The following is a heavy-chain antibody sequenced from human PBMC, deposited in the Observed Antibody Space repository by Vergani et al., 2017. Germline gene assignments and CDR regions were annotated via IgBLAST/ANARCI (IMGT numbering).Heavy chain of an antibody. D-gene: IGHD3-10*01. CDR2: ISSSSSYI. V-gene: IGHV3-21*01. CDR3: AREGWLGETAYYFDY. Sequence: EVQLVESGGGLVKPGGSLRLSCAASGFTFSSYSMNWVRQAPGKGLEWVSSISSSSSYIYYADSVKGRFTISRDNSKNTLYLQMNSLRAEDTAVYYCAREGWLGETAYYFDYWGQGTLVTVSS. J-gene: IGHJ4*02. CDR1: GFTFSSYS.